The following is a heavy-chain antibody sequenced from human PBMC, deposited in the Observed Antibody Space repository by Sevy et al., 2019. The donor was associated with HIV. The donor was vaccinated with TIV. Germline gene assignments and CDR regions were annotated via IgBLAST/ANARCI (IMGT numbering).Heavy chain of an antibody. CDR1: GFIFSSYE. CDR3: ARDLPPSATTVAHFDY. CDR2: ISQSGSTT. V-gene: IGHV3-48*03. J-gene: IGHJ4*02. D-gene: IGHD4-17*01. Sequence: GGSLRLSCAASGFIFSSYEMSWVRQAPGKGLEWVSHISQSGSTTYYSDSVKGRFTISRDNAKNSLYLQMNSLRAEDTAISYCARDLPPSATTVAHFDYWGQGTLVTVSS.